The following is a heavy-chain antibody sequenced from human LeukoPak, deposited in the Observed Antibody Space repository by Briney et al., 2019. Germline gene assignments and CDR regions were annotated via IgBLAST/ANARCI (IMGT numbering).Heavy chain of an antibody. D-gene: IGHD4-17*01. CDR2: IYTSGST. J-gene: IGHJ6*03. V-gene: IGHV4-4*07. CDR3: ARFNYGDYADYYYYYMDV. CDR1: GGSISSYY. Sequence: SETLSLTCTVSGGSISSYYWSWIRQPAGKGLEWIGRIYTSGSTNYNPSLKSRVTMSVDTSKNQFSLKLSSVTAADTAVYYCARFNYGDYADYYYYYMDVWGKGTTVTVSS.